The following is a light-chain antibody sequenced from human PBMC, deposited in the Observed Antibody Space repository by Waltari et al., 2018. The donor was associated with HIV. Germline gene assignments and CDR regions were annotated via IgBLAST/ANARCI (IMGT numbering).Light chain of an antibody. V-gene: IGLV1-44*01. CDR1: TSNIGTNV. J-gene: IGLJ2*01. CDR3: ATWDDTPTGHVL. CDR2: SNN. Sequence: QSVLAQPPSVSGTTGQRVTISCSGTTSNIGTNVVNWYQQVPGTAPKLLISSNNQLPSGVPDRFSGFKSGTSASLAINGLQAEDEADYYCATWDDTPTGHVLFGGGTKVTVL.